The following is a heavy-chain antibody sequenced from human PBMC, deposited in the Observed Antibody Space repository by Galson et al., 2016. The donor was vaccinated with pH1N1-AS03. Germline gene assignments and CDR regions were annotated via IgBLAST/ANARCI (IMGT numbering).Heavy chain of an antibody. CDR1: GFTFNSYW. CDR3: ARAPLYGDYVLDY. Sequence: SLRLSCAASGFTFNSYWMSWVRQAPGKGPEWVAHINQDGSEKYYVDSVKGRFTISRDNAKNPLYLQMNSLRAEDTAVYYCARAPLYGDYVLDYWGPGTLVTVSS. V-gene: IGHV3-7*03. CDR2: INQDGSEK. D-gene: IGHD4-17*01. J-gene: IGHJ4*02.